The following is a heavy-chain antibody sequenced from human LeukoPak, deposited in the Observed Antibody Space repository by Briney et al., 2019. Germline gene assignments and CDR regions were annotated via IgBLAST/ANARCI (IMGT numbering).Heavy chain of an antibody. Sequence: ASVKVSCKASGYTFTSYYMHWVRQAPGQGLEWMGIINPSGGSTTYAQKFQGRVTMTTDTSTSTAYMELRSLRSDDTAVYYCARDQELAPNPFDYWGQGTLVTVSS. V-gene: IGHV1-46*01. J-gene: IGHJ4*02. CDR1: GYTFTSYY. CDR2: INPSGGST. CDR3: ARDQELAPNPFDY. D-gene: IGHD1-26*01.